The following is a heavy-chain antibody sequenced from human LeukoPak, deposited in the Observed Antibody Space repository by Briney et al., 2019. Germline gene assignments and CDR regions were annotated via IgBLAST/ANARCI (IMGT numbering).Heavy chain of an antibody. V-gene: IGHV4-61*02. CDR1: GGSISSGYY. Sequence: SQTLSLTCTVSGGSISSGYYWSWIRQPAGKGLEWIGRMHTSGSTNYNPSLKSRVTISGDTSKNQFSLKLNSVTAADTAVYYCARDVVAAAGTWDYWGQGTLVTVSS. CDR3: ARDVVAAAGTWDY. CDR2: MHTSGST. D-gene: IGHD6-13*01. J-gene: IGHJ4*02.